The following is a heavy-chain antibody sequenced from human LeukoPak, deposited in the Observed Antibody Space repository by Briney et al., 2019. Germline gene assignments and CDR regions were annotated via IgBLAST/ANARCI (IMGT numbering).Heavy chain of an antibody. V-gene: IGHV4-59*08. CDR2: IYYSGTT. J-gene: IGHJ4*02. D-gene: IGHD1-1*01. Sequence: SETLSLTCTVSGGSISSYYWNWIRQSPGKGLEWIGYIYYSGTTKYNPSLTSRVTISVDTSKNQLSLKLNSVTAADTAVYFCARRAYSAAYWKHFDYWGQGTLVTVSS. CDR1: GGSISSYY. CDR3: ARRAYSAAYWKHFDY.